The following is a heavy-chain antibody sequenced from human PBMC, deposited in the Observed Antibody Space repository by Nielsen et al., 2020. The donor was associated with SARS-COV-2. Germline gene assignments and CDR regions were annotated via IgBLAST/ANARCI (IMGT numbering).Heavy chain of an antibody. V-gene: IGHV4-34*01. CDR2: INHSGST. CDR3: ARERVVTAIRNFDY. Sequence: GSLRLSCAVYGGSFSGYYWSWIRQPPGKGLEWIGEINHSGSTNYNPSLKSRVTISVDTSKNQFSLKLSSVTAADTAVYYCARERVVTAIRNFDYWGQGTLVTVSS. D-gene: IGHD2-21*02. CDR1: GGSFSGYY. J-gene: IGHJ4*02.